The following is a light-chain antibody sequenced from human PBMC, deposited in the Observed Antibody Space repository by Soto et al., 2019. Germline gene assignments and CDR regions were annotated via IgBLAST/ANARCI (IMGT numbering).Light chain of an antibody. J-gene: IGLJ3*02. CDR3: QTWGTGRV. CDR2: LNSDGSH. V-gene: IGLV4-69*01. CDR1: SGHSSYA. Sequence: QPVLTQSPSASASLGASVKLTCTLSSGHSSYAIAWHQQQPEKGPRYLMKLNSDGSHSKGDGIPDRVSGSSSGAERYLTISSLQSEDEADYYCQTWGTGRVFGGGTKVTVL.